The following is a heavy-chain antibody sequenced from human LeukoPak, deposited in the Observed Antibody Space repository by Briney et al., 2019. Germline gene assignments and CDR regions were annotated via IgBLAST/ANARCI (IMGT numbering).Heavy chain of an antibody. Sequence: PSETLSLTCSVSGGSISSLYWSWIPQPPGKGLEWIGYIYYTGSTNYNPSLKSRVTMFVDMSKNQFSLRLSSVTAADTAVYYCARHRAYSSSSPFDYWGQGTLVTVSS. CDR2: IYYTGST. J-gene: IGHJ4*02. V-gene: IGHV4-59*08. D-gene: IGHD6-6*01. CDR1: GGSISSLY. CDR3: ARHRAYSSSSPFDY.